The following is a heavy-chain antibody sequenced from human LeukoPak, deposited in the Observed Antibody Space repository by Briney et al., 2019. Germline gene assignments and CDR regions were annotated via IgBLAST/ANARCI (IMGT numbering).Heavy chain of an antibody. J-gene: IGHJ4*02. CDR2: INPNSGGT. CDR1: GYTFTDYY. V-gene: IGHV1-2*02. Sequence: ASVKVSCKASGYTFTDYYMHWVRQAPGQGLEWMVWINPNSGGTTYAQKFQGRVAVTRDTSISTAYMELSRLRSDDTAVYYCARVATIAVAGTVPDYFNYWGQGTPVTVSS. CDR3: ARVATIAVAGTVPDYFNY. D-gene: IGHD6-19*01.